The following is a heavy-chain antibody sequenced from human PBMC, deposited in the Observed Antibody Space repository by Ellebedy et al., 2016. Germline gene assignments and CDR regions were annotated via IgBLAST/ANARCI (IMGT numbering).Heavy chain of an antibody. CDR3: ARVRYCSSTSCYTELYYFDY. Sequence: GGSLRLXXAASGFTFSDYYMSWIRQAPGKGLEWVANIKQDGSEKYYVDSVKGRFTISRDNAKNSLYLQMNSLRAEDTAVYYCARVRYCSSTSCYTELYYFDYWGQGTLVTVSS. V-gene: IGHV3-7*01. CDR1: GFTFSDYY. J-gene: IGHJ4*02. CDR2: IKQDGSEK. D-gene: IGHD2-2*02.